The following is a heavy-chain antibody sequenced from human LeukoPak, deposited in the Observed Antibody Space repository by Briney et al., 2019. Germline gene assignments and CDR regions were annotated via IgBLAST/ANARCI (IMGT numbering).Heavy chain of an antibody. CDR2: ISGSGGST. D-gene: IGHD3-16*01. CDR1: GFTFSSYA. CDR3: AKGSLRRGDYY. V-gene: IGHV3-23*01. J-gene: IGHJ4*02. Sequence: GGSLRLSRAASGFTFSSYAMSWVRQAPGKGLEWVSAISGSGGSTYYADSVKGRFTISRDNSKNTLYLQMNSLRAEDTAVYYCAKGSLRRGDYYWGQGTLVTVSS.